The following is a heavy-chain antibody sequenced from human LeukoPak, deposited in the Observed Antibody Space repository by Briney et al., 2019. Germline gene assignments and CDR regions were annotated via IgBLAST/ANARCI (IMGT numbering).Heavy chain of an antibody. CDR1: GYTFTTYA. Sequence: ASVKVSCKASGYTFTTYAMNWVRQAPGQGLEWMGWINTNTGNPTYAQGFTGRFVFSLDTSVSTAYLQISSLKAEDTAVYYCARLTYYYGSGSYRGYYFDYWGQGTLVTVSS. V-gene: IGHV7-4-1*02. CDR3: ARLTYYYGSGSYRGYYFDY. CDR2: INTNTGNP. J-gene: IGHJ4*02. D-gene: IGHD3-10*01.